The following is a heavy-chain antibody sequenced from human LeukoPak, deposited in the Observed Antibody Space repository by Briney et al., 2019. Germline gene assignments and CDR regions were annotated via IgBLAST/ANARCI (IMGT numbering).Heavy chain of an antibody. D-gene: IGHD3-3*01. V-gene: IGHV3-7*01. CDR1: GFIFSSYW. Sequence: GGSLRLSCAAYGFIFSSYWMSWVRQAPGEGLERVANINPDGSNMLYVDSVKGRFTISRDNAKNSLYLQMNNLRAEDTAVYFCVSGFLQWLYWGQGTLVTVSS. CDR3: VSGFLQWLY. CDR2: INPDGSNM. J-gene: IGHJ4*02.